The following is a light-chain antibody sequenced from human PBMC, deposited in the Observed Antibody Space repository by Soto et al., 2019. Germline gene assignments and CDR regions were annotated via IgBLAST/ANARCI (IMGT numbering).Light chain of an antibody. J-gene: IGKJ3*01. CDR2: GAS. V-gene: IGKV3-20*01. CDR3: QQYGRSPVT. CDR1: QSVSSNN. Sequence: ELVLTQSPGTLSLSPGERATLSCRASQSVSSNNLAWYQQRPGQAPRVVIYGASTRATGIPERLSARGSGTDFTLTISRLEHEDFAVYYCQQYGRSPVTFGPGTKVDIK.